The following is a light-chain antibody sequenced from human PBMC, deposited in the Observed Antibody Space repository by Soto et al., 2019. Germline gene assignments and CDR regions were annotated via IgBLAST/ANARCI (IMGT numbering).Light chain of an antibody. Sequence: QSALTQPASVSGSPGQSITISCTGTSSDVGGHNYVSWYQQHPGKAPKLMIYEVSNRPSGVSNRFSGSKSGNTASLTISGLQAEDEADYYCSSYANSSTQVFGTGTKVTVL. V-gene: IGLV2-14*01. J-gene: IGLJ1*01. CDR2: EVS. CDR1: SSDVGGHNY. CDR3: SSYANSSTQV.